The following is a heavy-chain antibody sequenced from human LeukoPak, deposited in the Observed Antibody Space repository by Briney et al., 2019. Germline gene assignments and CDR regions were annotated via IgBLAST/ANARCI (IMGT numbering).Heavy chain of an antibody. CDR1: GGSISSSSYY. V-gene: IGHV4-39*01. CDR2: IYYSGST. Sequence: SETLSLTCTVSGGSISSSSYYWGWIRQPPGKGLEWIGSIYYSGSTYYNPSLKSRVTISVDTSKNQFSLKLSSVTAADTAVYYCARAVNYYDSSGYYWTNWFDPWGQGTLVTVSS. J-gene: IGHJ5*02. D-gene: IGHD3-22*01. CDR3: ARAVNYYDSSGYYWTNWFDP.